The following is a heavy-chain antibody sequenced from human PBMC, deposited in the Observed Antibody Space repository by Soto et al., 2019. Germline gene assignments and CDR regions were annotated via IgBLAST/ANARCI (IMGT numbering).Heavy chain of an antibody. CDR3: WRFSCIDITTYNYFGMHV. Sequence: SETLSLTCTVSGGSISSSSYYWGWICQPPGKGLEWIGSIYYSGSTYYNPSLKSRVTISVDTSKNQFSLKLSSVTAADTAVYYCWRFSCIDITTYNYFGMHVLRQGPTVTV. D-gene: IGHD3-3*01. V-gene: IGHV4-39*01. CDR2: IYYSGST. J-gene: IGHJ6*02. CDR1: GGSISSSSYY.